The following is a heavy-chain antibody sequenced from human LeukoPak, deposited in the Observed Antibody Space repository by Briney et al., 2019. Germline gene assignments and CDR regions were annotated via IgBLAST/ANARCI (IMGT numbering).Heavy chain of an antibody. CDR2: MSYDGVNK. V-gene: IGHV3-30-3*01. CDR1: GFTFSHFD. J-gene: IGHJ4*02. D-gene: IGHD2-15*01. Sequence: PGGSLRLSCAASGFTFSHFDMIWVRQAPGKGLEWVAFMSYDGVNKYSYSDSVKGRFIISRDNSKNILFLQMNRLRVEDTSVYYCARIYAGQVVHLGIDHWGQGTLVTVSS. CDR3: ARIYAGQVVHLGIDH.